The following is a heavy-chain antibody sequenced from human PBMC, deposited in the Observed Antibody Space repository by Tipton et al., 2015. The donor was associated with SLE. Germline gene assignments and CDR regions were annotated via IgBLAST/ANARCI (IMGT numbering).Heavy chain of an antibody. CDR2: ISSDGNKK. V-gene: IGHV3-30*04. CDR3: AKEALIVGANMAY. CDR1: GFTFRRDF. D-gene: IGHD1-26*01. Sequence: SLRLSCADSGFTFRRDFMHWVRQAPDKGLEWVAVISSDGNKKYYADSVKGRFTISRDNSKNMLYLQMNSLRAEDKAVYYCAKEALIVGANMAYGGQGTLVTFSS. J-gene: IGHJ4*02.